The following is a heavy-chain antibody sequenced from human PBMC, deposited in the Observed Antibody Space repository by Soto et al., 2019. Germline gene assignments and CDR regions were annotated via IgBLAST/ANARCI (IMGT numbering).Heavy chain of an antibody. D-gene: IGHD1-26*01. Sequence: GGSLRLSCAASGFTFSSYAMSWVHQAPGKGLEWVSAISGSGGSTYYADSVKGRFTISRDNSKNTLYLQMNSLRAEDTAVYYCATWELLSAGPLVLDYWGQGTLVTVSS. CDR1: GFTFSSYA. CDR2: ISGSGGST. CDR3: ATWELLSAGPLVLDY. V-gene: IGHV3-23*01. J-gene: IGHJ4*02.